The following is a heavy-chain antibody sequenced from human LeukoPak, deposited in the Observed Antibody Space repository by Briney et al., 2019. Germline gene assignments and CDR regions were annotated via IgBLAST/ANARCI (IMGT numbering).Heavy chain of an antibody. CDR2: FDPEDGET. D-gene: IGHD1-7*01. J-gene: IGHJ3*02. CDR1: GYTLTELS. V-gene: IGHV1-24*01. Sequence: ASVKVSCKVSGYTLTELSMHWVRQAPGKGLEWMGGFDPEDGETIYAQKFQGRVTMTEDTSTDTAYMELSSLRSEDTAVYYCATDHRTTDAFDIWGQGTMVTVSS. CDR3: ATDHRTTDAFDI.